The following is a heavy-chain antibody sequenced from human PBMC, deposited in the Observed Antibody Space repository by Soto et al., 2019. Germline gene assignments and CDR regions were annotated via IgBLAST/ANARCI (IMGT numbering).Heavy chain of an antibody. D-gene: IGHD4-4*01. CDR3: ARFSNHLLDY. J-gene: IGHJ4*02. Sequence: EVQLAESGGGLVQPGGSLRLSCAASGFTFSNYNMNWVRQAPGKGLEWVSHISSSGSKIYYADSVKGRFTISRDNAKNSLYLLMNSLIDEDTAVYYCARFSNHLLDYWGQGTLVTVSS. V-gene: IGHV3-48*02. CDR1: GFTFSNYN. CDR2: ISSSGSKI.